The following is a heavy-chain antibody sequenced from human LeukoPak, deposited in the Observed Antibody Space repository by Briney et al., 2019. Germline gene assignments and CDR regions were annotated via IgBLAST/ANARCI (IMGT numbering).Heavy chain of an antibody. CDR3: ERQLYSSATV. D-gene: IGHD6-25*01. Sequence: TASETLSLTCTVSGGSISSSNYFWGWIRQPPGKGLEWIGNIYYSGSTYYNPSLKSRVTISVDTSKNQFSLQLSSVTVADTAVYYCERQLYSSATVWGQGTTVTVSS. J-gene: IGHJ6*02. CDR2: IYYSGST. CDR1: GGSISSSNYF. V-gene: IGHV4-39*01.